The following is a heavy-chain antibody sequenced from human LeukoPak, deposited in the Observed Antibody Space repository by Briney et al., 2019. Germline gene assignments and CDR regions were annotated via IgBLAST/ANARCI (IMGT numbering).Heavy chain of an antibody. CDR2: IGGSGGST. Sequence: GGSLRLSCAASGFTFSSYAMSWVRQAPGKGLEWVSAIGGSGGSTYYADSVKGRFTISRDNSKNTLYLQMNSLRAEDTAVYYCAKYYDILTGYYSPFDYWGQGTLVTVSS. CDR1: GFTFSSYA. J-gene: IGHJ4*02. V-gene: IGHV3-23*01. CDR3: AKYYDILTGYYSPFDY. D-gene: IGHD3-9*01.